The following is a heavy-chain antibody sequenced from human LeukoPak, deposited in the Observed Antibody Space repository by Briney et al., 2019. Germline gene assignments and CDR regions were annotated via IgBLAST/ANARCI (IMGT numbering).Heavy chain of an antibody. CDR2: INPNSGGT. J-gene: IGHJ4*02. Sequence: ASVKVSCKASGYTFTGYYMHWVRQAPGQGLEWMGWINPNSGGTSYAQKFQGRVTMTRDTSISTAYMELSRLRSDDTAVYYCARDPDEDSSSSLYYFDYWGQGTLVTVSS. V-gene: IGHV1-2*02. D-gene: IGHD6-6*01. CDR1: GYTFTGYY. CDR3: ARDPDEDSSSSLYYFDY.